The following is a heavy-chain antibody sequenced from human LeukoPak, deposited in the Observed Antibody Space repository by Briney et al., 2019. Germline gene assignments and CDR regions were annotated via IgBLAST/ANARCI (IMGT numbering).Heavy chain of an antibody. CDR2: ISSSGSTI. D-gene: IGHD3-9*01. Sequence: PGGSLRLSCAASGFTFSSYEMNWVRQAPGKGLEWVSYISSSGSTIYYADSVKGRFTISRDNAKNSLYLQMNSLRAEDTAVYYCARYFPERLRYFDWLPLSERIYYMDVWGKGTTVTISS. CDR3: ARYFPERLRYFDWLPLSERIYYMDV. J-gene: IGHJ6*03. V-gene: IGHV3-48*03. CDR1: GFTFSSYE.